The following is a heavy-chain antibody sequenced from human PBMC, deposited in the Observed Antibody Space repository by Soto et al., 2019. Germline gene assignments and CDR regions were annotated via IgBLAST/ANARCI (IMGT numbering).Heavy chain of an antibody. D-gene: IGHD3-16*01. CDR3: ARENPTRGGGAFDS. CDR2: ISSSSNTI. J-gene: IGHJ3*02. V-gene: IGHV3-48*01. Sequence: EVQLVESGGGLVQPGGSLRLSCAASGFTFSSYSMNWVRQAPGKGLEWVSYISSSSNTIYYADSVKGRFTISRDNAKNSLYLKMNSLSAVDTAVYHCARENPTRGGGAFDSWGQGTMVTVSS. CDR1: GFTFSSYS.